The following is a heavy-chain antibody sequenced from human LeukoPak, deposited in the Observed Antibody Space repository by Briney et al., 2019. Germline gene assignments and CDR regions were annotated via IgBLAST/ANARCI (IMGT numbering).Heavy chain of an antibody. CDR2: ISYDGSNK. J-gene: IGHJ6*03. CDR3: AEDLLNYGYYYYYMDV. CDR1: GFTFSSYG. Sequence: PGGSLRLSCAASGFTFSSYGMHWVRQAPGKGLEWVAVISYDGSNKYYADSVKGRFTISRDNSKNTLYLQMNSLRAEDTAVYYCAEDLLNYGYYYYYMDVWGKGTTVTVSS. V-gene: IGHV3-30*18. D-gene: IGHD4-11*01.